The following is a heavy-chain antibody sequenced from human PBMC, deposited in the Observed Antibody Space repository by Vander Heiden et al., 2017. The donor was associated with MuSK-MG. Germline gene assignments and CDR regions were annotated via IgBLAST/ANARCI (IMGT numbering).Heavy chain of an antibody. J-gene: IGHJ3*02. D-gene: IGHD4-17*01. CDR2: IGAYNGDT. CDR3: ARDYHRLSDYGDYEDDFDI. Sequence: QGQLVQSGAEVKKPGASVKVSCRASGYTFTNYGISWVRQPPGQGPEWMGWIGAYNGDTNYAQRLQGRVTMTTDTSTSTAYMDLRSLRSDDTAVFICARDYHRLSDYGDYEDDFDIWGQGTMVIVSS. V-gene: IGHV1-18*01. CDR1: GYTFTNYG.